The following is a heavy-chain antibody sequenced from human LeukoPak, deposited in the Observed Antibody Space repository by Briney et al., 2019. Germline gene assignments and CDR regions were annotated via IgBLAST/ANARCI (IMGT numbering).Heavy chain of an antibody. CDR1: GFTFNNYG. CDR3: AELGITMIGGV. Sequence: GGSLRLSCAASGFTFNNYGMSWVRQAPGKGLEWVSVIYTGGSIYYADSVKGRFTISRDNANNSLYLQMNSLRAEDTAVYYCAELGITMIGGVWGKGTTVTISS. J-gene: IGHJ6*04. D-gene: IGHD3-10*02. CDR2: IYTGGSI. V-gene: IGHV3-23*03.